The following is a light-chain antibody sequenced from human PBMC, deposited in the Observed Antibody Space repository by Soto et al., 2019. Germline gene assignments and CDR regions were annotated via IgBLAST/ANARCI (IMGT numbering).Light chain of an antibody. J-gene: IGKJ1*01. CDR1: QSVTSSY. Sequence: EIVLTQSPGTLSLSPGERATLSCRACQSVTSSYFAWYQQKPGQAPRHLMYGASSRATGIPDRFSGSGSGTDFTLTISRLEPEDFAVYYCQHYGSSPQTFGQGTKVEI. V-gene: IGKV3-20*01. CDR3: QHYGSSPQT. CDR2: GAS.